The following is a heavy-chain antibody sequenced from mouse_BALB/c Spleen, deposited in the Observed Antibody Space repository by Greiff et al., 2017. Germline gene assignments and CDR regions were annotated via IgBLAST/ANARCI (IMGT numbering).Heavy chain of an antibody. D-gene: IGHD4-1*01. Sequence: EVNVVESGGGLVQPGGSLRLSCATSGFTFTDYYMSWVRQPPGKALEWLGFIRNKANGYTTEYSASVKGRFTISRDNSQSILYLQMNTLRAEDSATYYCARAGTGFDYWGQGTTLTVSS. CDR3: ARAGTGFDY. CDR2: IRNKANGYTT. J-gene: IGHJ2*01. CDR1: GFTFTDYY. V-gene: IGHV7-3*02.